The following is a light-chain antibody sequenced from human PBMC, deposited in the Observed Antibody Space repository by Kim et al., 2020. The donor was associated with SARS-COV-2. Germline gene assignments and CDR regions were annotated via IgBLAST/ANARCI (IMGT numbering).Light chain of an antibody. CDR1: QGIINY. Sequence: SASVGDRVSISCRASQGIINYLAWYQVKPGKAPELLIYAASTLQSGVPSRFSGSGSGTDFTLTISSLQPEDVAIYYCQKCDSVPYTFGQGTKLEIK. J-gene: IGKJ2*01. V-gene: IGKV1-27*01. CDR3: QKCDSVPYT. CDR2: AAS.